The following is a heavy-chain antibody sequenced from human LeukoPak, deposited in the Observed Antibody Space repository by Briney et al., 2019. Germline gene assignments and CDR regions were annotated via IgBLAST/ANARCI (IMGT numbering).Heavy chain of an antibody. D-gene: IGHD5-18*01. V-gene: IGHV4-34*01. CDR1: GGSFSGYY. Sequence: SETLSLTCAVYGGSFSGYYWSWIRQPPGKGLERIGEVTHTGTTNYNPSLKSRVTISVGTSKNQFSLKLNSVTAADTAVYYCARHRGYTYGDYWGQGTLVTVSS. CDR3: ARHRGYTYGDY. J-gene: IGHJ4*02. CDR2: VTHTGTT.